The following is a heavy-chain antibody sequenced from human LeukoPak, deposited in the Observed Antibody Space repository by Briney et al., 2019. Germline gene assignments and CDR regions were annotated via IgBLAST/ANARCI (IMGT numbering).Heavy chain of an antibody. D-gene: IGHD3-16*02. J-gene: IGHJ4*02. CDR3: ARQYYDYVWGSYRDLYYFDY. CDR1: GGSISSSSYY. Sequence: SETLFLTCTVSGGSISSSSYYWGWIRQPPGKGLEWIGSIYYSGNTYYNPSLKSRVTISVDTSKNLFSLKLSSVTAADTAVYYCARQYYDYVWGSYRDLYYFDYWGQGTLVTVSS. V-gene: IGHV4-39*01. CDR2: IYYSGNT.